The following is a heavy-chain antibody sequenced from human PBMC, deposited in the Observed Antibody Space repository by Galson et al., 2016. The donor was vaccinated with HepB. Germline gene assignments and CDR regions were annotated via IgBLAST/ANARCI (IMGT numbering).Heavy chain of an antibody. CDR1: GFTFSQFA. V-gene: IGHV3-30*04. Sequence: SLRLSCAVSGFTFSQFAVHWVRQVPGKGLEWVAVISYDGTRQYYTDSVKGRFTVSRDDSTTSVYLQMTTLRPEDTAVYYCARDQKYSGTDFYYAMDVWGKGATVTVSS. CDR2: ISYDGTRQ. J-gene: IGHJ6*04. D-gene: IGHD5-12*01. CDR3: ARDQKYSGTDFYYAMDV.